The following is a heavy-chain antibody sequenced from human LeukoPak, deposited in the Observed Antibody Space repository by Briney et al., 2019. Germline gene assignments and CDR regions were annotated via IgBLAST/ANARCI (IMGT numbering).Heavy chain of an antibody. V-gene: IGHV5-51*01. D-gene: IGHD3-10*01. J-gene: IGHJ4*02. CDR1: GYYFPSYW. CDR2: IYPGDSGT. Sequence: GESLKISCKGSGYYFPSYWIGWVRQTPGKGLGWMGIIYPGDSGTTYSPSFQGQVTISADKSISTACLQWSSLKASDTAMYYCARPNYYGSGSPAGFWGQGTLVTVPS. CDR3: ARPNYYGSGSPAGF.